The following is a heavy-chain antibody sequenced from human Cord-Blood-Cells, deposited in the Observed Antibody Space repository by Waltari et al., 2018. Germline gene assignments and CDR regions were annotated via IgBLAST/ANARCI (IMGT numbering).Heavy chain of an antibody. J-gene: IGHJ3*02. Sequence: QLQLQESGPGLVKPSETLSLTCTVSGGSISSSSYYWGWIRQPPGKGLEWIGRIYYSGSTYYNPSLKSRVTISVDTSKNQFSLKLSSVTAADTAVYYCARHRGDFWSGYYDAFDIWGQGTMVTVSS. CDR1: GGSISSSSYY. D-gene: IGHD3-3*01. CDR2: IYYSGST. CDR3: ARHRGDFWSGYYDAFDI. V-gene: IGHV4-39*01.